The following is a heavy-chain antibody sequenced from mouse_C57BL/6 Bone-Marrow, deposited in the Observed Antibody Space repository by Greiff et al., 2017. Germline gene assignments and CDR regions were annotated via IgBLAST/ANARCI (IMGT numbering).Heavy chain of an antibody. V-gene: IGHV1-9*01. CDR2: ILPGSGST. J-gene: IGHJ4*01. D-gene: IGHD3-3*01. CDR1: GYTFPGYW. CDR3: AIDEGLPRQGDYYAMDY. Sequence: QVQLQQSGAELMKPGASVKLSCKATGYTFPGYWIEWVKQRPGHGLEWIGEILPGSGSTNYNEKFKGKATFTADTSSNTAYMQLSSLTTEDSAIYYCAIDEGLPRQGDYYAMDYWGQGTSVTVSS.